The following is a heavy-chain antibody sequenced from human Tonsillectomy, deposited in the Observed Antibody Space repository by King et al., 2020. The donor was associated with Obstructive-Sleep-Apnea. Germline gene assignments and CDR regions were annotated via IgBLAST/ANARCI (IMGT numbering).Heavy chain of an antibody. CDR3: ASFDIGRAFDI. V-gene: IGHV4-31*03. CDR2: LYYSGST. J-gene: IGHJ3*02. CDR1: GGSISSGGYY. D-gene: IGHD3-9*01. Sequence: HVQLQESGPGLVKPSQTLSLTCTVSGGSISSGGYYWSWIRQHPGKGLEWIGYLYYSGSTYYNPSLKSRVTISADTSKNQFSLKLSSVTAAETAVYYCASFDIGRAFDIWGQGTMVTVSS.